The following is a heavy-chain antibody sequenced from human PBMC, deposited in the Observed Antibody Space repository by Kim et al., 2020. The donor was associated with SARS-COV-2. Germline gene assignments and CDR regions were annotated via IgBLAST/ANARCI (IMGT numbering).Heavy chain of an antibody. CDR2: MSPIRGDT. V-gene: IGHV1-8*01. Sequence: ASVKVSCKTSGYSFTGFHINWVRQATGQGLEWMVWMSPIRGDTVYAQQFQGRVTMTRDTSITTAYLELSSLKSEDTAVYYCTRGVTAGYDYWGQGTLVTVSS. CDR3: TRGVTAGYDY. CDR1: GYSFTGFH. J-gene: IGHJ4*02. D-gene: IGHD6-25*01.